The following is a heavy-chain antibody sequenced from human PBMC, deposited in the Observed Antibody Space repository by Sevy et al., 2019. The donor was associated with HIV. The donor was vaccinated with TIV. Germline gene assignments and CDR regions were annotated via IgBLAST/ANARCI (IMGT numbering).Heavy chain of an antibody. D-gene: IGHD3-22*01. Sequence: GGSLRLSCAASGFTFSSYGMHWVRQAPGKGLEWVAVIWYDGSNKYYADSVKGRFTISRDNSKNTLYLQMNSLRAEDTAVYYCAKDLVNRIEDNYYDSSGPIDYWGQGTLVTVSS. CDR2: IWYDGSNK. V-gene: IGHV3-33*06. CDR3: AKDLVNRIEDNYYDSSGPIDY. CDR1: GFTFSSYG. J-gene: IGHJ4*02.